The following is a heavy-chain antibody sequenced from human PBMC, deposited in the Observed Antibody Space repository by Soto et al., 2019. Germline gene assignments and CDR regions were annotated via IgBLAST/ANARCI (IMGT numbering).Heavy chain of an antibody. V-gene: IGHV4-30-2*01. J-gene: IGHJ5*02. CDR2: IYHSGST. CDR3: ARGRGLISSSSAGWFDP. D-gene: IGHD6-6*01. Sequence: KPSETLSLTCAVSGGSINSGGYSWSWIRQPPGKGLEWIGYIYHSGSTYYNPSLKSRVTISVDRSKNQFSLKLSSVTAADTAVYYCARGRGLISSSSAGWFDPWGQGTLVTVSS. CDR1: GGSINSGGYS.